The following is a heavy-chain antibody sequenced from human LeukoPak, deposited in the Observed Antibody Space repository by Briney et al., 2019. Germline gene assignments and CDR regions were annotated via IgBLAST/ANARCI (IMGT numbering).Heavy chain of an antibody. CDR1: GYTFTGYY. CDR2: INPDSGGT. D-gene: IGHD5-18*01. CDR3: ARDSAADTAMVTGD. J-gene: IGHJ4*02. V-gene: IGHV1-2*02. Sequence: ASVKVSCKASGYTFTGYYMHWVRQAPGQGLEWMGWINPDSGGTNYAQKFQGRVTMTRDTSISTAYMELSRLRSDDTAVYYCARDSAADTAMVTGDWGQGTLVTVSS.